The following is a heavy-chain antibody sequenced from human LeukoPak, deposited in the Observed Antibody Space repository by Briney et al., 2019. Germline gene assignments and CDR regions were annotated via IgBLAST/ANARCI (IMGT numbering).Heavy chain of an antibody. D-gene: IGHD3-10*01. CDR2: IYYSGST. V-gene: IGHV4-59*01. CDR1: GGSISSYY. Sequence: PSETLSLTCTVSGGSISSYYWSWIRQPPGKGQEWIGYIYYSGSTNYNPSLKSRVTISVDTSKNQFSLKLSSVTAADTAVYYCAREPPDPYYGSGSGWFDPWGQGTLVTVSS. J-gene: IGHJ5*02. CDR3: AREPPDPYYGSGSGWFDP.